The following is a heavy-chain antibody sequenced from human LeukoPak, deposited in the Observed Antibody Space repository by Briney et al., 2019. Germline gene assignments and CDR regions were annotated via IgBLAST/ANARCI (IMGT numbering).Heavy chain of an antibody. CDR1: GFTFSSYS. CDR2: ISSSSSYI. CDR3: AREVRGVIPHWFDP. D-gene: IGHD3-10*01. V-gene: IGHV3-21*01. Sequence: GGSLRLSCAASGFTFSSYSMNWVRQAPGKGLEWVSSISSSSSYIYYADSVKGRFTISRDNAKNSLYLQMNSLGAEDTAVYYCAREVRGVIPHWFDPWGQGTLVTVSS. J-gene: IGHJ5*02.